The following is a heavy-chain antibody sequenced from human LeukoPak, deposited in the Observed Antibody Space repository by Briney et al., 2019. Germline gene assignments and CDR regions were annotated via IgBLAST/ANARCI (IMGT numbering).Heavy chain of an antibody. CDR2: ISWNSGSI. D-gene: IGHD2-15*01. CDR1: GFTFDDYA. CDR3: TTAYRLGSCSGGLCYRDY. Sequence: QPGGSLRLSCAASGFTFDDYAMHWVRQGPGKGLEWVSGISWNSGSIGYADSVKGRFTISRDNAKNSLYLQMNSLKPEDTAVYYCTTAYRLGSCSGGLCYRDYWGQGTRVTVSS. V-gene: IGHV3-9*01. J-gene: IGHJ4*02.